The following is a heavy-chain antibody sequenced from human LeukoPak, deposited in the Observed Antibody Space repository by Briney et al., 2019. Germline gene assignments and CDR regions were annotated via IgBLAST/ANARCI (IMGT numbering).Heavy chain of an antibody. Sequence: GGSLRLSCAASGFTFSSYSMNWVRQAPGKGLEWVSSISSSSSYIYYADSVKGRFTISRDNSKNTLYLQMNSLRAEDTAVYYCAREEILEPDYYYYGMDVWGQGTTVTVSS. V-gene: IGHV3-21*04. CDR2: ISSSSSYI. J-gene: IGHJ6*02. D-gene: IGHD1-1*01. CDR3: AREEILEPDYYYYGMDV. CDR1: GFTFSSYS.